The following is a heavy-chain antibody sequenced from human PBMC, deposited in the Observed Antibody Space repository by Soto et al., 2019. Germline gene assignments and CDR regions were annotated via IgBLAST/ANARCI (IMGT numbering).Heavy chain of an antibody. J-gene: IGHJ6*02. CDR2: ISWNSGSI. CDR3: AKEISPGLYCDNIVRYYYGMDV. CDR1: GFTFDDYA. V-gene: IGHV3-9*01. D-gene: IGHD2-8*02. Sequence: GGSLRLSCAASGFTFDDYAMHWVRQAPGKGLEWVSGISWNSGSIGYADSVKGRFTISRDNAKNSLYLQMNSRRAEDTAMYYCAKEISPGLYCDNIVRYYYGMDVWGQGTTVTVSS.